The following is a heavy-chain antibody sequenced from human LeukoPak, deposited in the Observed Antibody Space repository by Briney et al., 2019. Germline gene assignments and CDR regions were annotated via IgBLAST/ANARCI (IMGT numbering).Heavy chain of an antibody. V-gene: IGHV3-30-3*01. J-gene: IGHJ6*03. CDR1: GFTFSSYA. CDR3: ARNGNYYYYYMDV. CDR2: ISYDGSNK. Sequence: GGSLRLSCAASGFTFSSYAMHWVRQAPGKGLEWVAVISYDGSNKYYADSVKGRFTISRDNSKNTLYLQMNSLRAEDTAVYYCARNGNYYYYYMDVWGKGTTVTVSS.